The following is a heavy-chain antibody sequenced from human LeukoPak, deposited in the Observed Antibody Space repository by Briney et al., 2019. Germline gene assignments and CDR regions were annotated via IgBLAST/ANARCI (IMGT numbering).Heavy chain of an antibody. CDR3: AREGEEFDY. V-gene: IGHV4-59*01. D-gene: IGHD2-21*01. CDR1: GGSISSYY. Sequence: SETLSLTCTVSGGSISSYYWSWIRQPPGKGLEWIGYIYYSGSTDYNPSLKSRVTISVDTSKNQFSLKLSSVTAADTAVYYCAREGEEFDYWGQGTLVTVSS. J-gene: IGHJ4*02. CDR2: IYYSGST.